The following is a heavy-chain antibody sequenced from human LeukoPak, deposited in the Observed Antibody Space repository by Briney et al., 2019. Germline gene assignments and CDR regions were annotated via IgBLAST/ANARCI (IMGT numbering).Heavy chain of an antibody. CDR2: ISGGGGST. V-gene: IGHV3-23*01. J-gene: IGHJ6*03. CDR3: AKALIGITIFYYMDV. D-gene: IGHD3-9*01. Sequence: GGSLRLSCAASGFTFSSYGMSWVRQAPGKGLEWVSAISGGGGSTYYADSVKGWFTISRDNSKNTLYLQMNSVRAEDTAVYYCAKALIGITIFYYMDVWGKGTTVTVSS. CDR1: GFTFSSYG.